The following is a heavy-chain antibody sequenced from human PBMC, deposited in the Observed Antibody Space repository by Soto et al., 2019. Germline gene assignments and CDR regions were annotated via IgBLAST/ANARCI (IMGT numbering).Heavy chain of an antibody. CDR2: IYDNGII. CDR3: ARTYDSNGYANEFDS. J-gene: IGHJ4*02. CDR1: GRSITSYY. V-gene: IGHV4-59*12. Sequence: QVVLQESGPGLVKPSETLSLTCSVSGRSITSYYWSWVRQPPGKGLEWIGYIYDNGIISQNPSLTRRVTMSADTSQNQFSLKLTSVTGADTAVYYCARTYDSNGYANEFDSWGEGILVTVTS. D-gene: IGHD3-22*01.